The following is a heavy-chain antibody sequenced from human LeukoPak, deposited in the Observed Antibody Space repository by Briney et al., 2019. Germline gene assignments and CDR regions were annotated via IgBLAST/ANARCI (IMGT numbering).Heavy chain of an antibody. J-gene: IGHJ4*02. CDR3: ARDYSSSWYNYFDY. CDR2: INSDGSST. V-gene: IGHV3-74*01. CDR1: GFTFSGDW. D-gene: IGHD6-13*01. Sequence: GGSLRLSCAASGFTFSGDWMHWVRQAPRKGLVWVSRINSDGSSTSSADSVKGRFTISRDNAKNTRYLQMNSLRAEDTAVYYCARDYSSSWYNYFDYWGQGTLVTVSS.